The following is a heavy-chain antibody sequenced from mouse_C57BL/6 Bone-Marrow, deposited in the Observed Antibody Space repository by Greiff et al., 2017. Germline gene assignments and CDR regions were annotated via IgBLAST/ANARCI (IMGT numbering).Heavy chain of an antibody. D-gene: IGHD2-2*01. CDR2: IHPKSGST. CDR3: ARWACYYGYRY. CDR1: GYTFTSYW. J-gene: IGHJ3*01. V-gene: IGHV1-64*01. Sequence: QVQLQQSGAELVKPGASVKLSCKASGYTFTSYWMHWVKQRPGQGLEWIGLIHPKSGSTNYNEKFKSKATLTVDKSSSTAYMQLSSLTSEDSAVYYCARWACYYGYRYWGQGTLVTVSA.